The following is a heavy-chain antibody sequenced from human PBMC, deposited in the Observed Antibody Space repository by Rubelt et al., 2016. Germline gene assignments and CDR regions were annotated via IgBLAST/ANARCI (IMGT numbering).Heavy chain of an antibody. CDR2: ISGRGGST. J-gene: IGHJ4*02. D-gene: IGHD3-16*01. CDR3: AKTVGGATDY. CDR1: GFTFSSYS. V-gene: IGHV3-23*04. Sequence: EVQLVESGGGLVQPGGSLRLSCAASGFTFSSYSMNWVRQAPGKGLEWVSAISGRGGSTYYADSVKGRFTIARAKSKNTLYLQMNSLRAEDTAVYYCAKTVGGATDYWGQGTLVTVSS.